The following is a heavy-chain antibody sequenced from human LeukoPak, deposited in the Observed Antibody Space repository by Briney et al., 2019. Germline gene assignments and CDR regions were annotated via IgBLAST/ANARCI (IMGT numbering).Heavy chain of an antibody. D-gene: IGHD5-18*01. J-gene: IGHJ4*02. V-gene: IGHV3-43*02. CDR3: AKDRGGYSYGWTFDY. CDR1: GFTFDDYA. CDR2: ISGDGGST. Sequence: GGSLRLSCAASGFTFDDYAMHWVCQAPGKGLEWVSLISGDGGSTYYADSVKGRFTISRDNSKNSLYLQMNSLRTEDTALYYCAKDRGGYSYGWTFDYWGQGTLVTVSS.